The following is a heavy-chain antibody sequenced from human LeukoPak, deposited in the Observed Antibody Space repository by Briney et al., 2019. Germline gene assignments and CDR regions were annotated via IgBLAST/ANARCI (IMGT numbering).Heavy chain of an antibody. Sequence: ASVTVSCKPCGYTFPYDIPWVRRAPGQGLAWMGWIEPNSGATISAHTFQGRVSMTKDTSFTTVYMELSTLKSDDTAVYYCARDNYGRLDYWGQGSLVTVSS. CDR2: IEPNSGAT. V-gene: IGHV1-2*02. CDR3: ARDNYGRLDY. D-gene: IGHD3-10*01. J-gene: IGHJ4*02. CDR1: GYTFPYD.